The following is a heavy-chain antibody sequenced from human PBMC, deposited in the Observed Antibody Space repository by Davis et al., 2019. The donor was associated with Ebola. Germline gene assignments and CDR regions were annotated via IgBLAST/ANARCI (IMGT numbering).Heavy chain of an antibody. D-gene: IGHD4-11*01. Sequence: ASVKVSCKASGYTFTSYGITWVRQAPGQGLEWMGWINPHNGNTNYAQNVQGRVTMTTDTSTSTAYMELRSLRSDDTAVYYCAIECSTVTTVWFDPWGQGTLVTVSS. J-gene: IGHJ5*02. V-gene: IGHV1-18*04. CDR3: AIECSTVTTVWFDP. CDR2: INPHNGNT. CDR1: GYTFTSYG.